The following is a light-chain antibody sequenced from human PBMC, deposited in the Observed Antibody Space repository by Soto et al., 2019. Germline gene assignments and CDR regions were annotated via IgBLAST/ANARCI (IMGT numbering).Light chain of an antibody. J-gene: IGKJ1*01. CDR1: QDIRND. CDR3: LQDYGYPRT. Sequence: AIQMTQSPSSLSASVGDRVTITCRASQDIRNDLGWYQHKPGKAPELLIYAASSLQSGVPSRFSGSGSGTDFTLTISSLQPEDFATYYCLQDYGYPRTFGQGTKVEIK. V-gene: IGKV1-6*01. CDR2: AAS.